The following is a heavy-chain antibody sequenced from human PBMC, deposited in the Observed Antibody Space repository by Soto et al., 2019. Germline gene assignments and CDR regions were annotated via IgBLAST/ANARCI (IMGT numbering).Heavy chain of an antibody. CDR1: GFIFSNYW. V-gene: IGHV3-74*01. CDR2: IDHDGPT. CDR3: VRDSRGDY. J-gene: IGHJ4*02. Sequence: EVQLVESGGGLVQPGGSLRLSCAGSGFIFSNYWMHWVRQATGKGLEWVSRIDHDGPTDYADSVRGRFTISRDNAESTLYLQMNSLRPEDTAVYYCVRDSRGDYWGQGTVVTVSS.